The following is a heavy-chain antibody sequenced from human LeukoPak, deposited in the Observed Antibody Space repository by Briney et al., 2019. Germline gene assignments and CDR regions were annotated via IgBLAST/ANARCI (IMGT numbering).Heavy chain of an antibody. CDR1: GFTFSSYW. V-gene: IGHV3-74*01. CDR3: VRGLDGYRGPSDY. D-gene: IGHD5-24*01. CDR2: INSDGSST. Sequence: GGSLRLSCAASGFTFSSYWMHWVRQGPGKGLVWVSRINSDGSSTSYADSVKGRFTISRDNAKNTLYLQMNSLRAEDTAVYFCVRGLDGYRGPSDYWGQGTLVTVSS. J-gene: IGHJ4*02.